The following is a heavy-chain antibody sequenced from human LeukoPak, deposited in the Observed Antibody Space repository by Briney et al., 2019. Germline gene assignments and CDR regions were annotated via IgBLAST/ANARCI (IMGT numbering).Heavy chain of an antibody. J-gene: IGHJ5*02. CDR1: GYTITNNY. CDR3: ATDHSMANTAWWFDP. Sequence: ASVKVSCKASGYTITNNYMHWVRQAPGQGLEWMGVINPSGTGTSYAQKFQGRITMSRDTSTSTVYMELSSLRSEDTAFYYCATDHSMANTAWWFDPWGQGTLVAVSS. V-gene: IGHV1-46*01. D-gene: IGHD5-24*01. CDR2: INPSGTGT.